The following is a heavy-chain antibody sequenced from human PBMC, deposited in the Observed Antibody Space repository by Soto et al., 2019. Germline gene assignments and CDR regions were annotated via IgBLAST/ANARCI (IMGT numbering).Heavy chain of an antibody. J-gene: IGHJ4*02. CDR3: VRAYYDSSGYSTHFDY. D-gene: IGHD3-22*01. CDR1: GYTFTGHF. Sequence: QVQLVQSGAEVKKPGASVKVSCKASGYTFTGHFMHWVRQAPGQGLEWMGWINPSSGGTKYAQKFQGWVTTTRDTSISTAYMELRRLRSDDTAVYYCVRAYYDSSGYSTHFDYWGQGTLVTVSS. V-gene: IGHV1-2*04. CDR2: INPSSGGT.